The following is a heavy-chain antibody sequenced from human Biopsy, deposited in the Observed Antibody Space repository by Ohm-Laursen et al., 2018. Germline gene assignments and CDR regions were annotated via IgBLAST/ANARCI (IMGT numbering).Heavy chain of an antibody. CDR2: INPSGGTV. CDR1: GYVFINYL. J-gene: IGHJ4*02. Sequence: GASVKVSCKASGYVFINYLVHWVRRAPGQGLEWMGKINPSGGTVAYAHKFQGRVSMTRDTSTSTIYMDLSSLRSEDTALYYCTRDIGPWGDYSFEYWGQGTLVTVSS. CDR3: TRDIGPWGDYSFEY. V-gene: IGHV1-46*01. D-gene: IGHD4-11*01.